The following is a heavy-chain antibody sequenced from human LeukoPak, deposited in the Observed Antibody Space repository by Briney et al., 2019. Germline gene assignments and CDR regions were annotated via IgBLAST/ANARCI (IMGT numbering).Heavy chain of an antibody. J-gene: IGHJ5*02. V-gene: IGHV5-51*01. CDR2: IYPGDSDT. CDR3: ARRGYSYGRRFDP. D-gene: IGHD5-18*01. CDR1: GYSFTSYW. Sequence: GESLKVSCKGSGYSFTSYWIGWVRQMPGKGLEWMGIIYPGDSDTRYGPSFQGQVTISADKSISTAYLQWSSLKASDTAMYYCARRGYSYGRRFDPWGQGTLVTVSS.